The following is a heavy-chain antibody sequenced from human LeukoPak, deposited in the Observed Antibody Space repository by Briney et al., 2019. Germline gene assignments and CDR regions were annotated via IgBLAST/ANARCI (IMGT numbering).Heavy chain of an antibody. CDR2: ISSSSATF. Sequence: GGSLRLSCAASGFTFSDYYMSWIRQAPGKGLEWVSYISSSSATFYSADSVAGRFTISSDNAKISLYLQMSSLRAEDTAVYYCARDAAKANWYFDVWGRGSLVTVSS. CDR1: GFTFSDYY. CDR3: ARDAAKANWYFDV. J-gene: IGHJ2*01. V-gene: IGHV3-11*04.